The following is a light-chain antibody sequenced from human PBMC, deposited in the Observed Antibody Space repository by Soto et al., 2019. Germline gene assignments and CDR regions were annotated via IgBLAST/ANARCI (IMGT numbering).Light chain of an antibody. CDR3: SSFISSTTLALCV. Sequence: QSALTQPASVSGSPGQSITISCTGTSSDVGGYNSVSWYQQHPGKAPKLMIYGVSKRPSGISNRFSGSKSGNTASLTISGLQTEDEADYYCSSFISSTTLALCVFGTGTKLTVL. J-gene: IGLJ1*01. CDR1: SSDVGGYNS. CDR2: GVS. V-gene: IGLV2-14*03.